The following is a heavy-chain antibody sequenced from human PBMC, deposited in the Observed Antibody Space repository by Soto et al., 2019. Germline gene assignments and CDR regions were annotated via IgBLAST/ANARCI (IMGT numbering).Heavy chain of an antibody. CDR1: GGSFSGYY. J-gene: IGHJ6*02. Sequence: SETLSLTCAVYGGSFSGYYWSWIRQPPGKGLEWIGEINHSGSTNYNPSLKSRVTISVDTSKNQFSLKLSSVTAADTAVYYCARITIFGVVPYYYYYGMDVCGQRTTLTVSS. V-gene: IGHV4-34*01. CDR2: INHSGST. D-gene: IGHD3-3*01. CDR3: ARITIFGVVPYYYYYGMDV.